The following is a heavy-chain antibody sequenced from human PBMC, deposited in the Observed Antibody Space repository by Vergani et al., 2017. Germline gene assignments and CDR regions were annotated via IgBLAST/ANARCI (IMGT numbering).Heavy chain of an antibody. Sequence: QVHLVESGGGVVQPGRSLRLSCVVSGFTSSYYGMHWVRQAPGKGLEWVPVISYDGTQKYDADSVKGRFTISRDNSKSTLYLQMNSLRTEDTAVYYCATKSCGTPGCQIGYFREWGQGTLVTVSS. CDR2: ISYDGTQK. J-gene: IGHJ1*01. V-gene: IGHV3-30*03. CDR1: GFTSSYYG. D-gene: IGHD1-1*01. CDR3: ATKSCGTPGCQIGYFRE.